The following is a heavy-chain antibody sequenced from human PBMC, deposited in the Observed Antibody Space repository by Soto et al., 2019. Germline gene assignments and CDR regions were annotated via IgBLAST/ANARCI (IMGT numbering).Heavy chain of an antibody. CDR1: GGSISSYY. Sequence: SETLSLTCTVSGGSISSYYWSWIRQPPGKGLEWIGYIYYSGSTNYNPSLKSRVTISVDTSKNQFSLKLSSVTAADTAVYYCARQGYYDSSGYYHYFDYWGQGTLVTVSS. J-gene: IGHJ4*02. V-gene: IGHV4-59*08. D-gene: IGHD3-22*01. CDR2: IYYSGST. CDR3: ARQGYYDSSGYYHYFDY.